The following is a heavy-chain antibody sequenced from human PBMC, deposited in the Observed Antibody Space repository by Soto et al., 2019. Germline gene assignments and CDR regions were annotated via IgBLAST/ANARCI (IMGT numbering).Heavy chain of an antibody. D-gene: IGHD1-26*01. Sequence: HPGGSLRLSCAASGFIFSNYGMHWVRQVSGKGLEWVAVISYDGSNKNYAESEKGRFTISRDNSKNTLYQQMNSLRPEDTDVYYSAKVLSGSYSGLDYYYYGMDVWGQGTTVTVSS. CDR2: ISYDGSNK. CDR3: AKVLSGSYSGLDYYYYGMDV. CDR1: GFIFSNYG. J-gene: IGHJ6*02. V-gene: IGHV3-30*18.